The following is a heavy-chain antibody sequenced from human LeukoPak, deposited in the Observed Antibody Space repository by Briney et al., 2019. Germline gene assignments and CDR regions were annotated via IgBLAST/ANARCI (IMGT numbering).Heavy chain of an antibody. CDR2: IYTSGST. CDR1: GGSISSGSYY. D-gene: IGHD3-9*01. Sequence: SETLSLTCTVSGGSISSGSYYWSWNRQPAGKGLEWIGRIYTSGSTNYNPSLKSRITISVDASKNQFSLKLSSVTAADTAVYYCARTHYDILTGYIYNWFDPWGQGTLVTVSS. V-gene: IGHV4-61*02. CDR3: ARTHYDILTGYIYNWFDP. J-gene: IGHJ5*02.